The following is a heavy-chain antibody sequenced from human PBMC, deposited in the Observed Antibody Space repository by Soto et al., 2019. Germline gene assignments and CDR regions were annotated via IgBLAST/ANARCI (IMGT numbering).Heavy chain of an antibody. CDR3: ARVYGSGSYIAFDI. J-gene: IGHJ3*02. CDR1: GYTFTHYG. D-gene: IGHD3-10*01. CDR2: ISAFNGNT. Sequence: QVQLVQSGAEVRKPGASVKVSCKASGYTFTHYGISWVRQAPGQGLAWMGWISAFNGNTKYVVNFQDRVTMTTDTSTNTSYLELRSLRSDDTAMYYCARVYGSGSYIAFDIWGQGTMVTVSS. V-gene: IGHV1-18*01.